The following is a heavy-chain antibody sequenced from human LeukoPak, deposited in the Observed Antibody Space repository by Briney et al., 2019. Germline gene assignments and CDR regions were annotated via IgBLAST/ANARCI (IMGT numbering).Heavy chain of an antibody. J-gene: IGHJ4*02. Sequence: SETLPLTCAVSGYSISSGYYWGWIRQPPGKGLEWIGSIYHSGTTYYNPSLTSRVTISVDTSKNHFSLKVNPVTAADTAVYYCAKPQSSLSHFYDSWGQGTLVTVSS. D-gene: IGHD6-6*01. V-gene: IGHV4-38-2*01. CDR2: IYHSGTT. CDR3: AKPQSSLSHFYDS. CDR1: GYSISSGYY.